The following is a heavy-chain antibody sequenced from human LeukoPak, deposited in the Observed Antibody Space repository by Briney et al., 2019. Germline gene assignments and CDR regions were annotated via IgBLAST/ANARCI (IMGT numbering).Heavy chain of an antibody. J-gene: IGHJ1*01. CDR2: IKQDGSEK. D-gene: IGHD3-10*01. V-gene: IGHV3-7*01. Sequence: GGSLRLSCAASGFTFSSYWMSWVRQAPGKGLEWVANIKQDGSEKYYVVSVKGRFAISRDNAKNSLYLQMNSLRAEDTAVYYCARHANYGSASYEDSEYFQHWGQGTLVIVSS. CDR3: ARHANYGSASYEDSEYFQH. CDR1: GFTFSSYW.